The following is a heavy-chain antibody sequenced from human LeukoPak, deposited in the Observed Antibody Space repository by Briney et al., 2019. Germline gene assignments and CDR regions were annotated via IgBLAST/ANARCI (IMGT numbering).Heavy chain of an antibody. CDR3: AREEDV. CDR1: GITFSSYS. J-gene: IGHJ6*04. Sequence: GGSLRLSCVASGITFSSYSMNWVRQAPGKGLEWVSYISSFSGTINYADSVKGRFTISRDNAKNSLYLQMNSLRAEDTAVYYCAREEDVWGKGTTVTVSS. CDR2: ISSFSGTI. V-gene: IGHV3-48*01.